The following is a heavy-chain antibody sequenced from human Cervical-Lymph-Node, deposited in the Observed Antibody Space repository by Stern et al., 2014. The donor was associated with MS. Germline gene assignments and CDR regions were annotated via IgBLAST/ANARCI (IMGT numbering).Heavy chain of an antibody. CDR2: ISNSGDGT. CDR1: GFTFSNHA. J-gene: IGHJ4*02. V-gene: IGHV3-23*01. Sequence: EVRLLESGGGLVQPGGSLRLSCAASGFTFSNHAMNWVRQAPGKGLEWISTISNSGDGTYYADSVTGRFTISRDSSKDTVFLQMSNLRVEDTAVYYCAKASRTSMFDYWGQGTLVTVSS. D-gene: IGHD2/OR15-2a*01. CDR3: AKASRTSMFDY.